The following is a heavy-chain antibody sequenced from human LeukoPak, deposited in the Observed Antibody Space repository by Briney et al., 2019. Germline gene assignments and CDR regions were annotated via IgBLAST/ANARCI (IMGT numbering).Heavy chain of an antibody. CDR3: TTPDEVATISDFDY. D-gene: IGHD5-12*01. CDR1: GFTFSNAW. J-gene: IGHJ4*02. Sequence: GGSLRLSCAASGFTFSNAWMSWVRQAPGKGLEWVGRIKSKTDGGTTDYAAPVKGRFTISRDDSKNTLYLQMNSLKTEDTAVYYCTTPDEVATISDFDYWGQGTLVTVSS. CDR2: IKSKTDGGTT. V-gene: IGHV3-15*01.